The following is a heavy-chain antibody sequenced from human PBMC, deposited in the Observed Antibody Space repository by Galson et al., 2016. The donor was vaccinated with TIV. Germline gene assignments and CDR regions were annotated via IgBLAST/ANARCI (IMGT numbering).Heavy chain of an antibody. CDR3: ARGTPGAAGGLGF. D-gene: IGHD6-13*01. CDR2: IDWDDDK. CDR1: GFSLSTSGMS. V-gene: IGHV2-70*11. J-gene: IGHJ4*02. Sequence: PALVKPTQTLTVTCTFSGFSLSTSGMSVTWIRQPPGKALEWLARIDWDDDKYYSTSPKTRLTISKDTSKNQVVPTMTNMDPVDTATYYCARGTPGAAGGLGFWGQGTLVTVSS.